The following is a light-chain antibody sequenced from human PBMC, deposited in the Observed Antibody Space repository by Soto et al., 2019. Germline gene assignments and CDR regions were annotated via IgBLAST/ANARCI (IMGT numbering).Light chain of an antibody. V-gene: IGKV1-39*01. CDR2: AAS. J-gene: IGKJ4*01. CDR3: LQSYSTPLT. CDR1: QSISSY. Sequence: DIQMTQSPSSLSASVGDRVTITCRASQSISSYLNWYQQKPGKAPKLLIYAASSLQSGVPSRFSGSGSGTDFTLTISSLQPEDFVTYYCLQSYSTPLTFGGGTKLEIK.